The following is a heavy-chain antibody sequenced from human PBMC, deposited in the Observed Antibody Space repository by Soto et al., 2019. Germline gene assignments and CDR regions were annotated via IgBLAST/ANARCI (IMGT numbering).Heavy chain of an antibody. V-gene: IGHV3-21*01. CDR3: AREDDHDYGDPNFDY. CDR1: GFTFSSYS. D-gene: IGHD4-17*01. Sequence: GGSLRLSCAASGFTFSSYSMNWVRQAPGKGLEWVSSISSSSSYIYYADSVKGRFTISRDSAKNSLYLQMNSLRAEDTAVYYCAREDDHDYGDPNFDYWGQGTLVTVSS. J-gene: IGHJ4*02. CDR2: ISSSSSYI.